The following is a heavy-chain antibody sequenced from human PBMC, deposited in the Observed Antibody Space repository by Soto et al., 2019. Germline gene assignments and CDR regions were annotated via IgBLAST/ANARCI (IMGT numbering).Heavy chain of an antibody. J-gene: IGHJ5*02. CDR3: ARHGFYGDYSSNYFDP. CDR2: IYPSDSDT. V-gene: IGHV5-51*01. D-gene: IGHD4-17*01. Sequence: GESLKISCKGSGYSFTNYWIAWVRQMPEKGLEYMGIIYPSDSDTRYSPSFQGQVTISADKSINTAYLQWSSLKASDTAMYYCARHGFYGDYSSNYFDPWGQGTLVTVSS. CDR1: GYSFTNYW.